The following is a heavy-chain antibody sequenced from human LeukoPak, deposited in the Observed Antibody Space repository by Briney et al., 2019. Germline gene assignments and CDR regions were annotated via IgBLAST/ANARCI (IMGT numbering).Heavy chain of an antibody. CDR3: ARIARSYYGWFDP. D-gene: IGHD1-26*01. Sequence: SETLSLTCTFSGGSISSYYWSWIRQPPGKELEWIGYVSYSGSTNYNPSLKSRVTISVDTSKNQFSLKLTSVTAADTAVYYCARIARSYYGWFDPWGQGTLVTVSS. CDR2: VSYSGST. V-gene: IGHV4-59*01. J-gene: IGHJ5*02. CDR1: GGSISSYY.